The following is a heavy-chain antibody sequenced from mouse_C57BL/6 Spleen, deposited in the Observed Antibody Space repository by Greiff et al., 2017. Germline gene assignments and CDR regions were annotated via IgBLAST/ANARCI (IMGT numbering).Heavy chain of an antibody. J-gene: IGHJ4*01. CDR3: AKKGYGSSLYYAMDY. V-gene: IGHV2-5*01. Sequence: QVQLQQSGPGLVQPSQSLSITCTVSGFSLTSYGVHWVRQSPGKGLEWLGVIWRGGSTDYNAAFMSRLSITKDNSKSQVFFKMNSLQADDTAIYYCAKKGYGSSLYYAMDYWGQGTSVTVSS. D-gene: IGHD1-1*01. CDR1: GFSLTSYG. CDR2: IWRGGST.